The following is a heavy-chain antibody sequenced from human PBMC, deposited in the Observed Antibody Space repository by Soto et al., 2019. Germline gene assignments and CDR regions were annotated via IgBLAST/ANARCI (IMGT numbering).Heavy chain of an antibody. CDR1: GFSVTANY. D-gene: IGHD5-12*01. Sequence: EVQVVESGGGLIQPGGSLRLSCEVSGFSVTANYMSWVRQAPGKGLEWVSVIYSGGSTYYIDSVKGRFSISRDISKNTLYLQMNSLIAEDTAVYYCHGYGYWGQGTLVTVS. J-gene: IGHJ4*02. CDR3: HGYGY. CDR2: IYSGGST. V-gene: IGHV3-53*01.